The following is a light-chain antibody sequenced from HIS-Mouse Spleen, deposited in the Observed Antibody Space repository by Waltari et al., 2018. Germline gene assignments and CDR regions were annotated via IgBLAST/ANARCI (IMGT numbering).Light chain of an antibody. V-gene: IGLV3-19*01. J-gene: IGLJ3*02. Sequence: SSELTQDPAVSVALGQPVRLTWQGDSLRSNYEGWYKQKPGQAPVLVIYGKNNRPPGIPDRFSGSSSGNTASLTITGAQAEDEADYYCNSRDSSGNHLVFGGGTKLTVL. CDR1: SLRSNY. CDR3: NSRDSSGNHLV. CDR2: GKN.